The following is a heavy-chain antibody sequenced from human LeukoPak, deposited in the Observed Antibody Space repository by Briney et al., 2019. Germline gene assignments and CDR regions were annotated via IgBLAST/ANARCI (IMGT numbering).Heavy chain of an antibody. D-gene: IGHD6-19*01. Sequence: PGGSLRLSCAASRFTFSTYEINWVRQAPGKGLEWVSYISASGSTIYYADSVKGRFTISRDNAKNSLYLQMNSLRAEDTAVYYCARDSIAVADYWGQGTLVTVSS. J-gene: IGHJ4*02. CDR3: ARDSIAVADY. CDR2: ISASGSTI. CDR1: RFTFSTYE. V-gene: IGHV3-48*03.